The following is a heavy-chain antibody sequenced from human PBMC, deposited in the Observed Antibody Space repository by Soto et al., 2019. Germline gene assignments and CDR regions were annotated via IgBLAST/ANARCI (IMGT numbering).Heavy chain of an antibody. Sequence: SETLSLTCTLSGASISSGDYYWSWIRQAPGKGLEWIGTIYYSGSSNYSPSLKSRVTISIDTSKKQFSLKLTSVTAADTGVYSCASLFWNDYQFDYWGQGTLVTVSS. CDR2: IYYSGSS. CDR3: ASLFWNDYQFDY. J-gene: IGHJ4*02. D-gene: IGHD3-3*01. V-gene: IGHV4-30-4*01. CDR1: GASISSGDYY.